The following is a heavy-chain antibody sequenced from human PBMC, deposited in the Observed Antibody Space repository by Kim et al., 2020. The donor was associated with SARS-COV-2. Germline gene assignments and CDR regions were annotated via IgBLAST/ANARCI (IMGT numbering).Heavy chain of an antibody. J-gene: IGHJ4*02. Sequence: GGSLRLSCAASGFTFGDYAMHWVRQPPGKGLEWVSGISWNSGSIGYADSVKGRFTIYRDNAKNSLYLQMNSLRAEDTALYYCAKDSRIYYDILTGYSTGFDYWGQGTLVTVSS. CDR1: GFTFGDYA. CDR3: AKDSRIYYDILTGYSTGFDY. V-gene: IGHV3-9*01. CDR2: ISWNSGSI. D-gene: IGHD3-9*01.